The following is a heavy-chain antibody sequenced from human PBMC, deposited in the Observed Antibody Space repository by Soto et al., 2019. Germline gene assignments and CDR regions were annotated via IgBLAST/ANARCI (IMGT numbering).Heavy chain of an antibody. D-gene: IGHD5-12*01. Sequence: QVQLVQSGAEVRKPGSSVKVSCKDSGYIFVNYGIAWVRQAPGQGLQWMGLISPYSGNTHYASKVQGRLTMTTDTPTSTAYMDLGSRTSDDTAVYYCAMVDNFGTPTPQDVWGQGTTVTFSS. CDR3: AMVDNFGTPTPQDV. V-gene: IGHV1-18*01. CDR1: GYIFVNYG. CDR2: ISPYSGNT. J-gene: IGHJ6*02.